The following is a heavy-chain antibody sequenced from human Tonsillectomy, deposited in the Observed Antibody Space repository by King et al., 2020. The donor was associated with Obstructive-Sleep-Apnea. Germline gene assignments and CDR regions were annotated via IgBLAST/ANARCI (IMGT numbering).Heavy chain of an antibody. CDR2: IVNKGVT. J-gene: IGHJ4*02. V-gene: IGHV4-30-4*07. Sequence: VQLQESGPGLVKPSQTLSITCAVSGVSIDRGGYSCSWIRQPPVLGLGWIWYIVNKGVTHHNPSLPSRINLSVDTSKNQFSLKLSPVTAADTAVYYCARVGFTFGEVFDYWGLGTLVTVSS. D-gene: IGHD3-16*01. CDR3: ARVGFTFGEVFDY. CDR1: GVSIDRGGYS.